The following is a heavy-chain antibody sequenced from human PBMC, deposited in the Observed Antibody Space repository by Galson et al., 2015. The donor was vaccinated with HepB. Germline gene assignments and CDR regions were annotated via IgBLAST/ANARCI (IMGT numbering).Heavy chain of an antibody. J-gene: IGHJ4*02. D-gene: IGHD3-22*01. CDR3: AANYYDSSGGDD. V-gene: IGHV1-58*01. Sequence: SVKVSCKASGFTFTSSAVQWVRQARGQRLEWLGWIVVGSGDTNYAQKFQERVSITRDMSTSTAYMELSSLRSEDTAVYYCAANYYDSSGGDDWGQGTLVTVSS. CDR2: IVVGSGDT. CDR1: GFTFTSSA.